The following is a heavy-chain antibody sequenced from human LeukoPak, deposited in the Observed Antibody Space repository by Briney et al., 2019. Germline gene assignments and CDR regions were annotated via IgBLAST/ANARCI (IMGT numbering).Heavy chain of an antibody. CDR1: GFSLSTSGVG. D-gene: IGHD3-22*01. Sequence: SGPTLVKPTQTLTLTCTFSGFSLSTSGVGVDWIRQPPGKALEWLAVIYWDDDKRYSPSLKSRLTITGDTSNNQVVLTMTNMDPVDTATYYCAQSKSYYGSSGYDFDSWGQGTLVTVSS. J-gene: IGHJ4*02. V-gene: IGHV2-5*02. CDR2: IYWDDDK. CDR3: AQSKSYYGSSGYDFDS.